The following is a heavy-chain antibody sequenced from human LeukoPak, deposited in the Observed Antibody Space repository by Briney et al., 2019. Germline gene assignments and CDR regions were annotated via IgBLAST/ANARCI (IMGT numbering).Heavy chain of an antibody. J-gene: IGHJ6*03. CDR2: ISSSSSYI. CDR3: ARDLYGSGSYPQIYYYYYMDV. Sequence: GGSLRLSCAASGFTFSSYSMNWVRQAPGKGLEWVSSISSSSSYIYYADSVKGRFTISRDNAKNSLYLQMNSLRAEDTAVYYCARDLYGSGSYPQIYYYYYMDVWGKGTTVTVSS. V-gene: IGHV3-21*01. CDR1: GFTFSSYS. D-gene: IGHD3-10*01.